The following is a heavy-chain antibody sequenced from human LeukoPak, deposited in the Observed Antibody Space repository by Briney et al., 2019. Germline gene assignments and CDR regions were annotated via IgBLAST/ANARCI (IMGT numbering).Heavy chain of an antibody. J-gene: IGHJ4*02. D-gene: IGHD2-2*01. CDR2: INPNDGDT. Sequence: ASVTVSCKASGYTFTDCYIHWVRQAPGQGFEWMGWINPNDGDTNYAQKLQGRVTITRETSISTAHMEVSRLRSDDTAVYYCARANFLYCSSSTCLFDYWGQGTLVTVS. V-gene: IGHV1-2*02. CDR1: GYTFTDCY. CDR3: ARANFLYCSSSTCLFDY.